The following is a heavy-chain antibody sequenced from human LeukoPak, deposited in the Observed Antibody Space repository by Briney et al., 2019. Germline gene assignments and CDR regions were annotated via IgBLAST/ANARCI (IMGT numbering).Heavy chain of an antibody. CDR1: GFTFSNYG. J-gene: IGHJ4*02. CDR2: IRYDGNIQ. D-gene: IGHD6-19*01. Sequence: GGSLRLSCAASGFTFSNYGMDWVRQTPGKGLEWVAVIRYDGNIQYYADSVKGRFTISRDNSKNTLYLQVNSLRAEDSAVYYCARDPGGWYPYYFDYWGQGTLVTVSS. V-gene: IGHV3-33*01. CDR3: ARDPGGWYPYYFDY.